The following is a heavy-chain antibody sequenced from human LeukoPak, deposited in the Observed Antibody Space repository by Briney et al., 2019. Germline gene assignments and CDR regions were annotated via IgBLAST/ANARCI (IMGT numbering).Heavy chain of an antibody. CDR1: GDSINSYY. CDR2: IYYRGTT. D-gene: IGHD5-12*01. J-gene: IGHJ4*02. CDR3: ARLPRYGGYDHFDY. V-gene: IGHV4-59*07. Sequence: DTLSLTCTVSGDSINSYYWSWIRQPPGKGLEWIGYIYYRGTTSYNPFLKSRVTISVDTSKNQFSLKLSSVTAADKAVYYCARLPRYGGYDHFDYWGQGILVIVSS.